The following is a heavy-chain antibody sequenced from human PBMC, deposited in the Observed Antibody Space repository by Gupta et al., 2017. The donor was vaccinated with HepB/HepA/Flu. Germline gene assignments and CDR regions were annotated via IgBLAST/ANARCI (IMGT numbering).Heavy chain of an antibody. V-gene: IGHV1-8*03. Sequence: QVQLVQSGAEVKKPGASVTVSCKSSGDTFSSYDINWVRQATGQGLEWMGWMNPNSGSTGYAQKFQGRVTITRNTSISTAYMELSSLKSEDTAVYYCARGNVHIVATIISYWYFDLWGRGTLVTVSS. CDR3: ARGNVHIVATIISYWYFDL. CDR2: MNPNSGST. CDR1: GDTFSSYD. D-gene: IGHD5-12*01. J-gene: IGHJ2*01.